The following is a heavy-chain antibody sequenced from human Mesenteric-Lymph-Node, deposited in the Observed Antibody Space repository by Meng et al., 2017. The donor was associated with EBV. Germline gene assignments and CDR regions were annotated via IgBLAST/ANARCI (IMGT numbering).Heavy chain of an antibody. CDR1: GYTFTSNY. CDR3: TRVVYREFDP. D-gene: IGHD5/OR15-5a*01. J-gene: IGHJ5*02. CDR2: INPSSGGT. Sequence: GQLVQSAAELRKPGASVKVSCKASGYTFTSNYIHWVRQAPGQGPAWMGLINPSSGGTSYAQKFQGRVPMTRDTSTSTVYMEVISLRSDDTAVYYCTRVVYREFDPWGQGTLVTVSS. V-gene: IGHV1-46*01.